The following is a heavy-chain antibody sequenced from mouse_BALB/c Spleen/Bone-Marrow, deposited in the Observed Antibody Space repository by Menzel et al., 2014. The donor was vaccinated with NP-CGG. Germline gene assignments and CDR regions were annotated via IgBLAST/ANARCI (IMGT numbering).Heavy chain of an antibody. CDR2: IDPANGNT. V-gene: IGHV14-3*02. CDR3: ARPIFL. CDR1: GFNIKDTY. J-gene: IGHJ4*01. Sequence: EVQLVESGAELVKPGASVKLSCTASGFNIKDTYMHWVKQRPEQGXXWXGRIDPANGNTKYDPKFQGKATITADTSSNTAYLQLSSLTSEDTAVYYCARPIFLWGQGTSVTVSS.